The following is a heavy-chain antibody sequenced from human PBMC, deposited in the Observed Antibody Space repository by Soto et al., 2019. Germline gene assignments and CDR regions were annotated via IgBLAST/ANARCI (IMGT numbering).Heavy chain of an antibody. CDR1: GFTFSSYE. CDR2: ISGSGGST. J-gene: IGHJ3*02. V-gene: IGHV3-23*01. CDR3: AKDRLVVRDYDAFDI. Sequence: GGSLRLSCAASGFTFSSYEMNWVRQAPGKGLEWVSAISGSGGSTYYADSVKGRFTISRDNSKNTLYLQMNSLRAEDTAVYYCAKDRLVVRDYDAFDIWGQGTMVTVSS. D-gene: IGHD2-15*01.